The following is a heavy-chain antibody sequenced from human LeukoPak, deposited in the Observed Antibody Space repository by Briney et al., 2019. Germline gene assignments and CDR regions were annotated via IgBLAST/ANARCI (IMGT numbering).Heavy chain of an antibody. V-gene: IGHV3-66*01. CDR1: GFIVSNNY. D-gene: IGHD2-15*01. CDR2: IYSGGNT. CDR3: AKVAEVGAAGYYYYMDV. Sequence: GGSLGLSCAASGFIVSNNYMNWVRQAPGKGLEWVSVIYSGGNTYYADSVKGRFTISRDSSKNTLYLQMNGLRAEDTAVYYCAKVAEVGAAGYYYYMDVWGKGTTVTISS. J-gene: IGHJ6*03.